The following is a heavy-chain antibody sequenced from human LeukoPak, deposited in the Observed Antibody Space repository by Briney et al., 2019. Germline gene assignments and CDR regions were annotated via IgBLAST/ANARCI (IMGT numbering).Heavy chain of an antibody. V-gene: IGHV3-23*01. CDR3: AREYDSSWSS. Sequence: PGGSLRLSCAASGFSFRTYAMSWVRQAPGKGLEWVSAISDNSGRTYYADSVKGRFTISRDNSKNTLFVQMNSLRAEDTAVYYCAREYDSSWSSWGQGTLVTVSS. D-gene: IGHD3-22*01. CDR2: ISDNSGRT. CDR1: GFSFRTYA. J-gene: IGHJ5*02.